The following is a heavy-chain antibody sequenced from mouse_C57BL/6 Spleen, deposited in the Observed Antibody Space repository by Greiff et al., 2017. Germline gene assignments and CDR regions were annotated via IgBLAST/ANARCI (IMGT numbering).Heavy chain of an antibody. V-gene: IGHV5-4*01. CDR1: GFTFSSYA. D-gene: IGHD3-3*01. Sequence: EVQLQESGGGLVKPGGSLKLSCAASGFTFSSYAMSWVRQTPEKRLEWVATISDGGSYTYYPDNVKGRFTISRDNAKNNLYLQMSHLKSEDTAMYYCAREKLAGLDYWGQGTTLTVSS. CDR3: AREKLAGLDY. CDR2: ISDGGSYT. J-gene: IGHJ2*01.